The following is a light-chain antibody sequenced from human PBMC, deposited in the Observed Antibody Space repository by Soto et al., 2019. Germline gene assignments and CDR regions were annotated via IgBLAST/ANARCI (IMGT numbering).Light chain of an antibody. CDR3: QQYNSYSLIT. Sequence: DIEMTQSPSSLSASVGERVTITCRVSQGISSWLAWYQQKPAKAPKLLIYYASSLESWVPSRFSGSGSGTEFTLTISSLQPDDFATYYCQQYNSYSLITFGQGTRLEI. V-gene: IGKV1-5*01. CDR1: QGISSW. J-gene: IGKJ5*01. CDR2: YAS.